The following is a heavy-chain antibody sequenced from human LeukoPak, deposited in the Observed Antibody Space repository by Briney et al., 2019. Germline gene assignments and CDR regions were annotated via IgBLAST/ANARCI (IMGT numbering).Heavy chain of an antibody. Sequence: PGGSVRLSCAASGLTLSTYIMNWVRRAQGKGLEWVSYISSSSGPIYYAASVKGRFTISRDNAKNSLYLQMNSLRAEDTGVYYCARQEPGFDIWGQGTMVNVSS. CDR1: GLTLSTYI. D-gene: IGHD1-14*01. J-gene: IGHJ3*02. CDR3: ARQEPGFDI. CDR2: ISSSSGPI. V-gene: IGHV3-48*01.